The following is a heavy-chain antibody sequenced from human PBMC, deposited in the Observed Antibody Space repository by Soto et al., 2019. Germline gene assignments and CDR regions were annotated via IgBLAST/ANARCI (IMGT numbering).Heavy chain of an antibody. Sequence: QVQLVQSGAEVKKPGPSVKVSCKASGGTFSSYAISWVRQAPGQGLEWMGGIIPIFGTANYAQKFQGRVTITADESTSTAYMELSSLRSEDTAVYYCAGSANYYDSSGYRYFDYWGQGTLVTVSS. CDR1: GGTFSSYA. V-gene: IGHV1-69*01. J-gene: IGHJ4*02. D-gene: IGHD3-22*01. CDR3: AGSANYYDSSGYRYFDY. CDR2: IIPIFGTA.